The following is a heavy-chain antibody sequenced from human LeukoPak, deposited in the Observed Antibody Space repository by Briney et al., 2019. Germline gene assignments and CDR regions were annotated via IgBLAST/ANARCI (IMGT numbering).Heavy chain of an antibody. CDR1: GFTFSSYA. CDR2: ISSSSSYI. Sequence: PGGSLRLSCAASGFTFSSYAMTWVRQAPGKGLEWVSSISSSSSYIYYADSVKGRFTISRDNAKNSLYLQMNSLRAEDTAVYYCARGRRVVSFDYWGQGTLVTVSS. CDR3: ARGRRVVSFDY. J-gene: IGHJ4*02. D-gene: IGHD3-22*01. V-gene: IGHV3-21*01.